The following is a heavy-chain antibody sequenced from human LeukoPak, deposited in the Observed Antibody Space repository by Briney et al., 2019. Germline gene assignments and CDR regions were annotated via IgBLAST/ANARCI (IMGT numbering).Heavy chain of an antibody. CDR2: ISSSSNCI. D-gene: IGHD6-13*01. J-gene: IGHJ4*02. Sequence: GRSLRLSCAASRFSFRTYSMNWVRHPRGKGLECVLSISSSSNCIYYADAVKGRFTTSRDNAKNSLYLQMTSLRAEDTAVYYCARDPPYSSSLGLIDYWGQGTLVTVSS. CDR1: RFSFRTYS. CDR3: ARDPPYSSSLGLIDY. V-gene: IGHV3-21*01.